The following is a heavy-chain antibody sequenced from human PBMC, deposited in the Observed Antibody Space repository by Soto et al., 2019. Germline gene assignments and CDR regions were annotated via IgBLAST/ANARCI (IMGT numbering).Heavy chain of an antibody. CDR1: GFSLSKARMG. CDR3: ARALREELPIYYFDY. Sequence: SGPTLVNPTETLTLTCTVSGFSLSKARMGVSWIRQPPGKALEWLAHIFWNDERSYNTSLKSRLTISRDTSKSQVVLTMTNVDPVDTGTYFCARALREELPIYYFDYWGQGTLVTVSS. V-gene: IGHV2-26*01. CDR2: IFWNDER. D-gene: IGHD1-7*01. J-gene: IGHJ4*02.